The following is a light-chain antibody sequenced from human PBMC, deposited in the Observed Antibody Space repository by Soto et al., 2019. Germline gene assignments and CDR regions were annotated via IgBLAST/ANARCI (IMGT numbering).Light chain of an antibody. J-gene: IGLJ1*01. V-gene: IGLV2-14*03. CDR1: SSDIGGYNY. CDR2: DVS. CDR3: SSYTSSSTYV. Sequence: QSVLTQPASVSGSPGQSITISCTGNSSDIGGYNYVSWYQHHPGKAPKLMIYDVSNQPSGVSNRFSGSKSGNTASLTISGLQAEDEADYYCSSYTSSSTYVFGTGTKVTVL.